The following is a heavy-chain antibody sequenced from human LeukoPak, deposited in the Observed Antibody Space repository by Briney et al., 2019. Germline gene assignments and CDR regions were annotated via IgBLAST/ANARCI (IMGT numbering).Heavy chain of an antibody. V-gene: IGHV3-7*03. CDR1: GFTFNVYW. Sequence: GGSLRLSCAASGFTFNVYWMNWVRQAPGKGLEWVANIKHDGTEKNYVDSVKGRFTIYRDNAENTLYLQMNSLRDEDTAVYYCVRDFYVDYWGQGAMVTVSS. CDR3: VRDFYVDY. CDR2: IKHDGTEK. D-gene: IGHD2/OR15-2a*01. J-gene: IGHJ4*02.